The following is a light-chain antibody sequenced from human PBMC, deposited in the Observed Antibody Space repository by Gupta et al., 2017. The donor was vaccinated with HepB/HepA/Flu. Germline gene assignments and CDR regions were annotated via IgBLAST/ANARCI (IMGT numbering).Light chain of an antibody. J-gene: IGKJ4*01. Sequence: IQLTESPTALSASVAARVTITCRTSQNTSSYLNCYQQKPVTAPNLLIYVAFTLHSGLASRFSGSSSGTDFTLTIRMLPPEDLATYYLQQTDDPPRTFGGGTSLEIK. CDR2: VAF. CDR3: QQTDDPPRT. CDR1: QNTSSY. V-gene: IGKV1-39*01.